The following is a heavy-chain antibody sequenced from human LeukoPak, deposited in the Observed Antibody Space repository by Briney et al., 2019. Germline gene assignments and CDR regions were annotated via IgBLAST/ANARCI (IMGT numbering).Heavy chain of an antibody. CDR1: GFTFSSYG. CDR3: ARDRITMIVVVPDFDY. D-gene: IGHD3-22*01. CDR2: IWYDGSNK. J-gene: IGHJ4*02. V-gene: IGHV3-33*01. Sequence: GGSLRLSCAASGFTFSSYGMHWVRQAPGKGLEWVAVIWYDGSNKYYADSVKGRFTISRDNSKNTLYLQMNSLRAEDTAVYYCARDRITMIVVVPDFDYWGQGTLVAVSS.